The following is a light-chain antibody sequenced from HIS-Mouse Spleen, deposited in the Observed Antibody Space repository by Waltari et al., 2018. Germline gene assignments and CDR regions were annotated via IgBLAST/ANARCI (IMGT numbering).Light chain of an antibody. J-gene: IGKJ2*01. Sequence: EIVLTQSPGTLSLSPGERATLCCRASQSVSSSYLAWYQQKPGQAPRLLIYGASSRATGIPDRFSGSGSGTDFTLTISRLEPEDFAVYYCQQYGSSPPYMYTFGQGTKLEIK. CDR2: GAS. CDR1: QSVSSSY. CDR3: QQYGSSPPYMYT. V-gene: IGKV3-20*01.